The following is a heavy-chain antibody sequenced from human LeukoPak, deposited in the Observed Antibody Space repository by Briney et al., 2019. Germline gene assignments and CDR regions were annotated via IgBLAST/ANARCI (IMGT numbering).Heavy chain of an antibody. CDR2: ITPSGGT. Sequence: ASVKVSCKAPGYTFTSYAMNWVRQAPGQGLEWMGWITPSGGTNYPQKFQGRVAITRDTSITTAYMDLSRLTSDDTAGYYRARDRYGDGFAHFDYWGQGALVTVSS. CDR1: GYTFTSYA. J-gene: IGHJ4*02. CDR3: ARDRYGDGFAHFDY. D-gene: IGHD5-24*01. V-gene: IGHV1-2*02.